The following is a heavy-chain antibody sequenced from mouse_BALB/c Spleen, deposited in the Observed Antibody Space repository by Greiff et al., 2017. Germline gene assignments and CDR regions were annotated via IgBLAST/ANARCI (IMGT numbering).Heavy chain of an antibody. CDR2: ISSGGST. J-gene: IGHJ2*01. CDR1: GFTFSSYA. D-gene: IGHD3-1*01. CDR3: ARGGGLPFYFDY. Sequence: EVQRVESGGGLVKPGGSLKLSCAASGFTFSSYAMSWVRQTPEKRLEWVASISSGGSTYYPDSVKGRFTISRDNARNILYLQMSSLRSEDTAMYYCARGGGLPFYFDYWGQGTTLTVSS. V-gene: IGHV5-6-5*01.